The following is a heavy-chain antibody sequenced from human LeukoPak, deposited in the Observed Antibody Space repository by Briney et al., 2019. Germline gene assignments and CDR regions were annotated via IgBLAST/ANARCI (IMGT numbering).Heavy chain of an antibody. CDR1: GGSISSYY. V-gene: IGHV4-59*01. J-gene: IGHJ4*02. D-gene: IGHD3-3*01. Sequence: PSETLSLTCTVSGGSISSYYWSWIRQPPGKGLEWIGYIYYSGSTHYNPSLKSRVTISVDTSKNQFSLKLSSVTAADTALYYCAREENFRGQGTLVTVSS. CDR3: AREENF. CDR2: IYYSGST.